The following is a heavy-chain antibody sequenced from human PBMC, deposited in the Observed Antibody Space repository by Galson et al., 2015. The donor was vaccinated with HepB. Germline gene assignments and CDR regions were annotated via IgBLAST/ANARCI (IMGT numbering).Heavy chain of an antibody. V-gene: IGHV4-59*01. CDR3: ARSPMWELLLLNY. CDR1: GGSISSYY. D-gene: IGHD1-26*01. Sequence: ETLSLTCTVSGGSISSYYWSWIRQPPGKGLEWIGYIYYSGSTNYNPSLKSRVTISVDTSKNQFSLKLSSVTAADTAVYYCARSPMWELLLLNYWGQGTLVTVSS. J-gene: IGHJ4*02. CDR2: IYYSGST.